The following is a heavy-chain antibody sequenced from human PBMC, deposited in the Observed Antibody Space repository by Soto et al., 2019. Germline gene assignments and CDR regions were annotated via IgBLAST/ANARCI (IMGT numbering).Heavy chain of an antibody. CDR2: ISGSGGST. Sequence: GGSLRLSCAASGCTFSSYAMSWIRQAPGKGLEWVSAISGSGGSTYYADSVKGRFTISRDNSKNTLYLQMNSLRAEDTAVYYCAKDAKWDGDTYFDYWGQGTLVTVSS. J-gene: IGHJ4*02. V-gene: IGHV3-23*01. D-gene: IGHD4-17*01. CDR1: GCTFSSYA. CDR3: AKDAKWDGDTYFDY.